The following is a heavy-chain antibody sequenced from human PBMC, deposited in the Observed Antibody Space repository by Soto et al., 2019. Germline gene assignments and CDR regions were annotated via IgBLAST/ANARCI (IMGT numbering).Heavy chain of an antibody. CDR3: ARGPRTYSSSWYPDY. J-gene: IGHJ4*02. CDR1: GFTFSSYS. Sequence: VQLVESGGGLVQPGGSLRLSCIASGFTFSSYSMNWVRQAPGKGLEWVSYISSSSSTIYYADSVKGRFTISRDNAKNSLYLEMNSLRDEDTAVFYCARGPRTYSSSWYPDYWGQGTLVTVSS. V-gene: IGHV3-48*02. D-gene: IGHD6-13*01. CDR2: ISSSSSTI.